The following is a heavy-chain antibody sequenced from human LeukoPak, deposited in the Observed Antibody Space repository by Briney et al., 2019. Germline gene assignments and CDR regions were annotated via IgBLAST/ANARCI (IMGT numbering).Heavy chain of an antibody. CDR3: ARANIVVVVAATQYYYYMDV. V-gene: IGHV4-39*07. Sequence: SETLSLTCTVSGGSISSSSYYWGWIRQSPGKGLEWIGEINHSGSTNYNPSLKSRVTISVDTSKNQFSLKLSSVTAADTAVYYCARANIVVVVAATQYYYYMDVWGKGTTATVSS. CDR1: GGSISSSSYY. CDR2: INHSGST. J-gene: IGHJ6*03. D-gene: IGHD2-15*01.